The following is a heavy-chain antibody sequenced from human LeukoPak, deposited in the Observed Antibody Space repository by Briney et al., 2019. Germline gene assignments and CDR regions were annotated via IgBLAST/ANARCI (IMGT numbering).Heavy chain of an antibody. CDR2: IYYSGST. J-gene: IGHJ4*02. Sequence: SETLSLTCTVSGGSISSYYWSWIRQPPGKGLEWIGYIYYSGSTNYNPSLKSRVTISVDTSKNQFSLKLSSVTAADTAVYYCARSGSTAHDYWGQGTLVTVSS. CDR1: GGSISSYY. D-gene: IGHD1-26*01. CDR3: ARSGSTAHDY. V-gene: IGHV4-59*01.